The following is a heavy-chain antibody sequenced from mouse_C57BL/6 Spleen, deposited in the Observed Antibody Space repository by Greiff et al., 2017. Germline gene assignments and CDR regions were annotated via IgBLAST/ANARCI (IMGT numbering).Heavy chain of an antibody. V-gene: IGHV3-6*01. D-gene: IGHD4-1*01. CDR1: GYSITSGYY. CDR3: ARERTGHAMDY. CDR2: ISYDGSN. Sequence: EVKLVESGPGLVKPSQSLSLTCSVTGYSITSGYYWNWIRQFPGNKLEWMGYISYDGSNNYNPSLKNRISITRDTSKNQFFLKLNSVTTEDTATYDCARERTGHAMDYWGQGTSGTVSS. J-gene: IGHJ4*01.